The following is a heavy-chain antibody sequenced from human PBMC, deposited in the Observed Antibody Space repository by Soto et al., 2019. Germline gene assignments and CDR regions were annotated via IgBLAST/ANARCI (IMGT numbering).Heavy chain of an antibody. J-gene: IGHJ5*02. CDR1: GFTFSSYW. Sequence: EVQLVESGGGLVQPGGSLRLSCAASGFTFSSYWMHWVRQAPGKGLVWVSRIYSDGSSTSYADSVKGRFTISRDNAKNTLYLQMNSLRAEDTAVYYCARGGWRRTYNWFDPWGQGTLVTVSS. V-gene: IGHV3-74*01. CDR3: ARGGWRRTYNWFDP. D-gene: IGHD2-21*02. CDR2: IYSDGSST.